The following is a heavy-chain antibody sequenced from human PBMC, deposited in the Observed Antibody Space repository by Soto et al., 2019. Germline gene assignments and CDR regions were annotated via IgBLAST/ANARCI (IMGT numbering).Heavy chain of an antibody. CDR3: AREVGWCFDL. CDR1: GFTFSSHA. Sequence: QVLLVESGGGVVQPGRSLRLSCAASGFTFSSHAMHWVRQAPGKGLKWVAVISNDGSKKYYADSVKGRFTISRDNSKNTLYLQMSSLRAEDTAVYYCAREVGWCFDLWGRGTLVTVSS. D-gene: IGHD3-16*01. CDR2: ISNDGSKK. J-gene: IGHJ2*01. V-gene: IGHV3-30-3*01.